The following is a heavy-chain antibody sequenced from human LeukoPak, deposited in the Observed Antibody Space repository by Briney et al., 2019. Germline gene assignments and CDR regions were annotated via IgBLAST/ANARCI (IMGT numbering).Heavy chain of an antibody. D-gene: IGHD6-13*01. CDR1: GGSISSSSNY. CDR2: IYNGGST. CDR3: TRDHRSSYSSSSYYYYYYMDV. J-gene: IGHJ6*03. V-gene: IGHV4-39*07. Sequence: PSETLSLTCSVSGGSISSSSNYWGWIRQPPGKGLEWIGSIYNGGSTYYNPSLKSRVTISVDTSNNQFSLRLSSVTAADTAVYYCTRDHRSSYSSSSYYYYYYMDVWGKGTTVTVSS.